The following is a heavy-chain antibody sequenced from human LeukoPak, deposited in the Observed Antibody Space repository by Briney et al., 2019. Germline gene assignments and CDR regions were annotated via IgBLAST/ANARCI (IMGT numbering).Heavy chain of an antibody. CDR3: AVFGVVNPLCFDY. V-gene: IGHV3-74*01. D-gene: IGHD3-3*01. Sequence: PGGSLRLSCTASGFTFSTYAMNWVRQAPGKGLVWVSRINSDGSSTSYADSVKGRFTISRDNAKNTLYLQMNSLRAEDTAVYYCAVFGVVNPLCFDYWGQGTLVTVSS. CDR2: INSDGSST. J-gene: IGHJ4*02. CDR1: GFTFSTYA.